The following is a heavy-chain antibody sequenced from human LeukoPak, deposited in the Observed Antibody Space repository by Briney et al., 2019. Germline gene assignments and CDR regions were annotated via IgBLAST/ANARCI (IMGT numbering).Heavy chain of an antibody. CDR3: ARDWYHAIDY. V-gene: IGHV3-30*04. J-gene: IGHJ4*02. CDR1: GFTFSNYA. D-gene: IGHD2-2*01. Sequence: GGSLRLSCAASGFTFSNYAIHWVRQAPGKGLEWVAVISNDGSNKYYADSVKGRFTISRDNSKNTLYLQMNSLRVDDTAIYYCARDWYHAIDYWGQGTLVTVSS. CDR2: ISNDGSNK.